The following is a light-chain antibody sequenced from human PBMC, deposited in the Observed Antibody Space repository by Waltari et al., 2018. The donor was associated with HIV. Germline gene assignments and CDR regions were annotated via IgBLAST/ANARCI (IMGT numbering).Light chain of an antibody. V-gene: IGLV2-14*01. CDR1: NVAIGSYNL. J-gene: IGLJ3*02. Sequence: ALTQPAPGSGSRGQPSPIPCTGPNVAIGSYNLVSWYQQHPGDPPKLIIYEVSYRPSGVSDRFSGSKSINAASLTISGLQADDEADYYCCSYTSAATWVFGGGTKVTVL. CDR2: EVS. CDR3: CSYTSAATWV.